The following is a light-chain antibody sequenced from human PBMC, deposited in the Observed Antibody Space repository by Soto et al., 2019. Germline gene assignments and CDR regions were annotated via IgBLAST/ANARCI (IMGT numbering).Light chain of an antibody. CDR2: GAS. Sequence: DIQLTQSPSFLSASVGDRVTITCRASQDISSYLGWYQQKPGEAPKLLIYGASTLQSGVPSRFSGSGSGTDFTFTISRLQPEDIATYYCQQYNTYPWTFGQGTKVDIK. CDR1: QDISSY. V-gene: IGKV1-9*01. CDR3: QQYNTYPWT. J-gene: IGKJ1*01.